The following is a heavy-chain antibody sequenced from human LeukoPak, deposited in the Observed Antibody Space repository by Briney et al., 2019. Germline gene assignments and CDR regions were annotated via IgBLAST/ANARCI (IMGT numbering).Heavy chain of an antibody. CDR1: GFTFSSYW. V-gene: IGHV3-30-3*01. CDR3: ARAYNYDSRGPYYFDY. D-gene: IGHD3-22*01. Sequence: GGSLRLSCAASGFTFSSYWMSWVRQAPGKGLEWVAVITYDGSNKYYADSVKGRFTISRDNSKNTLYLQMNSLRAEDTAVYYCARAYNYDSRGPYYFDYWGQGTLVTVSS. J-gene: IGHJ4*02. CDR2: ITYDGSNK.